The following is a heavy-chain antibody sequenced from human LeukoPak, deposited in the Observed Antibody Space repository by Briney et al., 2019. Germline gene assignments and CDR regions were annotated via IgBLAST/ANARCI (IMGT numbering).Heavy chain of an antibody. CDR2: ISSSSSYI. CDR1: GFSFSSYE. Sequence: PGGSLRLSCAASGFSFSSYEMNWVRQAPGKGLEWVSSISSSSSYIYYADSVKGRFTISRDNAKNSLYLQMNSLRAEDTAVYYCARDMPRIAVADPDYWGQGTLVTVSS. CDR3: ARDMPRIAVADPDY. D-gene: IGHD6-19*01. V-gene: IGHV3-21*01. J-gene: IGHJ4*02.